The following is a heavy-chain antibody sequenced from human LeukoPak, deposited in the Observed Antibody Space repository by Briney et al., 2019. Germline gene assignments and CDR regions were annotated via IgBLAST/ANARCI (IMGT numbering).Heavy chain of an antibody. J-gene: IGHJ4*02. CDR1: GYTFTSNY. CDR2: IYPRDGST. CDR3: ATGFFGGSYYGGVGYFDY. Sequence: GASVKVSCKASGYTFTSNYIHWVRQAPGQGLEWMGLIYPRDGSTSYAQKFQGRVTVTRDTSTSTVHMELSSLRSEDTAVYYCATGFFGGSYYGGVGYFDYWGQGTLVTVSS. D-gene: IGHD1-26*01. V-gene: IGHV1-46*01.